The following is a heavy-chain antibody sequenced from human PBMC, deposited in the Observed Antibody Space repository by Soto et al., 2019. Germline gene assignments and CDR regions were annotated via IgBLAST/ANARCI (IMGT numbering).Heavy chain of an antibody. V-gene: IGHV4-34*01. CDR1: GESFSGYY. CDR2: INHSGST. Sequence: PSETLSLTCAVYGESFSGYYWSWIRQPPGKGLEWIGEINHSGSTNYNPSLKSRVTISVDTSKNQFSLNLRSVTAADTAVYYCARAPLYYYDSKGYYRHFEYWGQGTLVTVSS. CDR3: ARAPLYYYDSKGYYRHFEY. D-gene: IGHD3-22*01. J-gene: IGHJ4*02.